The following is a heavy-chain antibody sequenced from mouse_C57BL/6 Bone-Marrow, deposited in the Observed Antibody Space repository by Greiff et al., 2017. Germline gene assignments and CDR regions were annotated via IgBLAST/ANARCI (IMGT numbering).Heavy chain of an antibody. CDR3: ARVGLLYYFDY. D-gene: IGHD1-1*01. V-gene: IGHV3-6*01. CDR2: ISYDGSN. Sequence: ESGPGLVKPSQSLSLTCSVTGYSIPSGYYWNWIRQFPGNKLEWMGYISYDGSNNYNPSLKNRISITRDTSKNQFFLKLNSVTTEDTATYYCARVGLLYYFDYWGQGTTLTVSS. J-gene: IGHJ2*01. CDR1: GYSIPSGYY.